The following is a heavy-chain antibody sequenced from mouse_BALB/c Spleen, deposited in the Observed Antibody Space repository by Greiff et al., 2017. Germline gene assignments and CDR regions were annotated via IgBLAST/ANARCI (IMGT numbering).Heavy chain of an antibody. CDR3: ARERSSYWYFDV. V-gene: IGHV2-9*02. CDR2: IWAGGST. D-gene: IGHD1-1*01. Sequence: VQVVESGPGLVAPSQSLSITCTVSGFSLTSYGVHWVRQPPGKGLEWLGVIWAGGSTNYNSALMSRLSISKDNSKSQVFLKMNSLQTDDTAMYYCARERSSYWYFDVWGAGTTVTVSS. CDR1: GFSLTSYG. J-gene: IGHJ1*01.